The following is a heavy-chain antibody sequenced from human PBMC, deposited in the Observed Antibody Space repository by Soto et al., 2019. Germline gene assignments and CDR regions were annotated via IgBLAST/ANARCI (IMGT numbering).Heavy chain of an antibody. V-gene: IGHV4-34*01. CDR2: INHSGST. CDR1: GGSFSGYY. D-gene: IGHD3-9*01. Sequence: SETLSLTCAVYGGSFSGYYWSWIRQPPGKGLEWIGEINHSGSTNYNPSLKSRVTISVDTSKNQFSLKLSSVTAADTAVYYCARGGYYDILTGYYRRGRGIGAFDIRGQGTMVTVPS. CDR3: ARGGYYDILTGYYRRGRGIGAFDI. J-gene: IGHJ3*02.